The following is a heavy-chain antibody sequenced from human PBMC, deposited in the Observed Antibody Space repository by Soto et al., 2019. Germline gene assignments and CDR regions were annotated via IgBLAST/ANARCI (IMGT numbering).Heavy chain of an antibody. V-gene: IGHV4-31*03. CDR2: IYYSGST. Sequence: SETLSLTCTVSGGSISSGGYYWSWIRQHPGKGLEWIGYIYYSGSTYYNPSLKSRFTISVDTSKNQFSLRLSSVTAADTAVYYCARVSGNSPTPFDYWGQGTLVTVSS. CDR1: GGSISSGGYY. D-gene: IGHD1-7*01. J-gene: IGHJ4*02. CDR3: ARVSGNSPTPFDY.